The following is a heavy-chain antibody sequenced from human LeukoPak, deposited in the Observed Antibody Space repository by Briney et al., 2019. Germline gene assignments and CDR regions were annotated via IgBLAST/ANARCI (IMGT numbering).Heavy chain of an antibody. V-gene: IGHV3-23*01. CDR3: GKDPNGDYIGAFDM. J-gene: IGHJ3*02. Sequence: GGSLRLSCATSGFIFSNYAMIWVRQAPGKGLEWVSAITGSGGRTYYADSVKGRFTISRDNSKNTLFLQVNSLRVEDTAVYYCGKDPNGDYIGAFDMWGQGTMVTVSP. D-gene: IGHD4-17*01. CDR2: ITGSGGRT. CDR1: GFIFSNYA.